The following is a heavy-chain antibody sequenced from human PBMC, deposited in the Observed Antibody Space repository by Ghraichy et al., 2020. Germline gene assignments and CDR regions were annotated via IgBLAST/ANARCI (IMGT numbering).Heavy chain of an antibody. D-gene: IGHD3-10*01. Sequence: GGSLRLSCAASGFIFSSFAMSWVRQAPGKGLEWVSGISGSGGSTYYADSVRGRFTISRDNRKNTLYLQMNTLRDDDTAVYYCAKAKSSSPYYFDCCGQGTLVTVSS. CDR1: GFIFSSFA. V-gene: IGHV3-23*01. CDR3: AKAKSSSPYYFDC. CDR2: ISGSGGST. J-gene: IGHJ4*02.